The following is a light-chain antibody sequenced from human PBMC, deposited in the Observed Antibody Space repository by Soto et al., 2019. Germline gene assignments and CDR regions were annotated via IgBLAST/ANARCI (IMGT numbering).Light chain of an antibody. CDR1: QSVGSN. V-gene: IGKV3-15*01. CDR3: QQYYSFPWT. J-gene: IGKJ1*01. CDR2: GAS. Sequence: EKVMTQSPGSLSVSPGERAALSCRASQSVGSNLAWYQRKPGQAPRLLIYGASTRATGIPSRFSGSGSGTEFTLTISSLQSEDFAVYYCQQYYSFPWTFGQGTKVEIK.